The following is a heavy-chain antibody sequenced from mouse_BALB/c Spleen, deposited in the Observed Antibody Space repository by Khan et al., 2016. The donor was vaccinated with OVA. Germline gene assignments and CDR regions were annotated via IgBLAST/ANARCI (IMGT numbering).Heavy chain of an antibody. J-gene: IGHJ2*01. D-gene: IGHD2-13*01. V-gene: IGHV1-69*02. CDR2: IYPSDSYT. Sequence: QVQLKESGAELVRPGASVKLSCKASGYTFTNYWINWVKQGPGQGLEWIGNIYPSDSYTNYNQKFKDKAKLTVDKFSSTAYMQLSSPTSEGSAVYYCTRGDPGNFDFWGQGTTLTVSS. CDR1: GYTFTNYW. CDR3: TRGDPGNFDF.